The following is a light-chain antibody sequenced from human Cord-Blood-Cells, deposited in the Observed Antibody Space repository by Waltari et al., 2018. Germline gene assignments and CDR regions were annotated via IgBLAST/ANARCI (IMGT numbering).Light chain of an antibody. V-gene: IGLV2-14*01. CDR3: SSYTSSSTFV. CDR2: NVS. Sequence: QSALTQPASVSGSPGQSITISCTGNSSDVGGYNYFSWYQQHPGQAPKLMIYNVSKRPAGVSNRFSGSKSGNTASLTISGLQAEDEADYYCSSYTSSSTFVFGTGTKVTVL. CDR1: SSDVGGYNY. J-gene: IGLJ1*01.